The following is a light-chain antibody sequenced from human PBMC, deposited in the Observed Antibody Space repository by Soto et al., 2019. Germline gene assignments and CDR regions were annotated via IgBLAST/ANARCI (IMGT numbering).Light chain of an antibody. CDR3: QQRSTWLYT. V-gene: IGKV3D-20*02. CDR1: QSVSSSY. Sequence: EIVLTQSPGTLSLSPGERATLSCRASQSVSSSYLAWYQQKPGQAPRLLIYGASSRATGIPYRFSGSGSGTDFTFTISSLEPDDFAVYYCQQRSTWLYTFGHGTKLEV. J-gene: IGKJ2*01. CDR2: GAS.